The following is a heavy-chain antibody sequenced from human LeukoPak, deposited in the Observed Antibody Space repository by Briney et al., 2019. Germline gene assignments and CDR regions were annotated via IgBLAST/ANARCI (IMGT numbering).Heavy chain of an antibody. CDR3: ARAYSSSWYFNWFDP. V-gene: IGHV4-59*01. CDR1: GGSITSYY. CDR2: IYYSGST. J-gene: IGHJ5*02. D-gene: IGHD6-13*01. Sequence: PSETLSLTCTVSGGSITSYYWSWLRQPPGKGLEWIGYIYYSGSTNYNPSLKSRVTISIDTSRNQVSLKLNSVTAADTAVYYCARAYSSSWYFNWFDPWGQGTLVTVSS.